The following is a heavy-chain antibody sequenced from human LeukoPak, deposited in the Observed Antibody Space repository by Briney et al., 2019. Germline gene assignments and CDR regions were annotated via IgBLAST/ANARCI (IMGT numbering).Heavy chain of an antibody. D-gene: IGHD2/OR15-2a*01. Sequence: SETLSLTCAVSGGSISSGGYSWSWIRQPPGKGLEWIGYIYHSGSTYYNPSLKSRVTISVDRSKNQFSLKLSSVTAADTDVYYCARGGIFATMSDAFDIWGQGTMVTVSS. CDR1: GGSISSGGYS. V-gene: IGHV4-30-2*01. CDR3: ARGGIFATMSDAFDI. J-gene: IGHJ3*02. CDR2: IYHSGST.